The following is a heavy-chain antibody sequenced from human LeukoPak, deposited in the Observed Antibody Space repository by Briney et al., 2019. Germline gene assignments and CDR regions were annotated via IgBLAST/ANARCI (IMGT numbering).Heavy chain of an antibody. D-gene: IGHD4-17*01. CDR3: ARAYGDTPFDY. CDR1: GYTFTSYY. V-gene: IGHV1-46*01. Sequence: GASVKVSCKASGYTFTSYYMHWVRQAPGQGLEWMGITNPSGGSTSYAQKFQGRVTMTRDTSTSTVYMELSSLRSEDTAVYYCARAYGDTPFDYWGQGTLVTVSS. J-gene: IGHJ4*02. CDR2: TNPSGGST.